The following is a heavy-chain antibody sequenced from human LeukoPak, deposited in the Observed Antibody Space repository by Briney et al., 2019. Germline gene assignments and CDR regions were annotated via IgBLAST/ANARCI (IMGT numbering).Heavy chain of an antibody. CDR1: GFTFSSYA. D-gene: IGHD3-22*01. V-gene: IGHV3-64*01. J-gene: IGHJ4*02. CDR2: ISSNGGST. CDR3: ARDSGMIVVAPFDY. Sequence: GGSLRLSCAASGFTFSSYAMHWVRQAPGKGLEYVSAISSNGGSTYYANSVKGRFTISRDNSMNTLYLQMGSLRAEDMAVYYCARDSGMIVVAPFDYWGQGTLVTVSS.